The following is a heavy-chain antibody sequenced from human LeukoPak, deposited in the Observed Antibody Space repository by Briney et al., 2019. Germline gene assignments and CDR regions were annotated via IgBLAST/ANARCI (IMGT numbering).Heavy chain of an antibody. CDR3: ARMEYSSSWSPNDYWKGWFDP. CDR1: GYTFTSYY. D-gene: IGHD6-13*01. Sequence: ASVKVSCKASGYTFTSYYMHWVRQAPGQGLEWMGIINPSGGSTSYAQKFQGRVTMTRDTSTSTVYMELSSLRSEDTAVYYCARMEYSSSWSPNDYWKGWFDPWGQGTLVTVSS. V-gene: IGHV1-46*01. J-gene: IGHJ5*02. CDR2: INPSGGST.